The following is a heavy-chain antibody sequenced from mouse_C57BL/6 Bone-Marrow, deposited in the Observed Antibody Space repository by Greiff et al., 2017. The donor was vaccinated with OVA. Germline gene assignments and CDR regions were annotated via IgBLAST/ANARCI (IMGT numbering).Heavy chain of an antibody. V-gene: IGHV1-7*01. D-gene: IGHD3-2*02. CDR3: AKINLRLGFY. Sequence: QVHVKQSGAELAKPGASVKLSCKASGYTFTSYWMHWVKQRPGQGLEWIGYINPSSGYTKYNQKFKDKATLTADKSSCTAYMQLSSLTYEDSAVYYCAKINLRLGFYWGQGTTLTVSS. J-gene: IGHJ2*01. CDR1: GYTFTSYW. CDR2: INPSSGYT.